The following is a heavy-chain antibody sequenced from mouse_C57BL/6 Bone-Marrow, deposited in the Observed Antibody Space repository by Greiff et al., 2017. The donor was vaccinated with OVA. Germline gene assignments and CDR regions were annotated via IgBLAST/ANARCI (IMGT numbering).Heavy chain of an antibody. Sequence: EVQLQESGGDLVKPGGSLKLSCAASGFTFSSYGMSWVRQTPDKRLEWVATISSGGSYTYYPDSVKGRFTISRDNAKNTLYLQMSSLKSEDTAMYYCARQRWFAYWGQGTLVTVSA. J-gene: IGHJ3*01. CDR3: ARQRWFAY. V-gene: IGHV5-6*01. CDR1: GFTFSSYG. CDR2: ISSGGSYT.